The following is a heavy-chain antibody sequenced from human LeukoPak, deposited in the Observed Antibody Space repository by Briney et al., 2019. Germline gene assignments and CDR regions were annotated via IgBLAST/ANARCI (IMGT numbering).Heavy chain of an antibody. Sequence: GESLKISCKGSGCSFTSYWISWVRQMPGKGLEWMGRIDPSDSYTNYSPSFQGHVTISADKSISTAYLQWSSLKASDTAMYYCARRMGYCSGGSCLNWFDPWGQGTLVTVSS. J-gene: IGHJ5*02. CDR2: IDPSDSYT. CDR1: GCSFTSYW. D-gene: IGHD2-15*01. V-gene: IGHV5-10-1*01. CDR3: ARRMGYCSGGSCLNWFDP.